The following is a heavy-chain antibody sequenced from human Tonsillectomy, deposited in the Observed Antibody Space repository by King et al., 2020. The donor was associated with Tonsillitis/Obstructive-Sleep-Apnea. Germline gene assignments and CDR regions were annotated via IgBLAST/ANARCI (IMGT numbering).Heavy chain of an antibody. CDR2: IKSKTDGGTT. CDR3: TTDLENTIFGVATWDY. CDR1: GFTFSNAW. D-gene: IGHD3-3*01. J-gene: IGHJ4*02. V-gene: IGHV3-15*01. Sequence: VQLVESGGGLVKPGGSLRLSCAASGFTFSNAWMSWVRQAPGKGLEWVGRIKSKTDGGTTDYAAPVKGRFTISRDDSKNTLDLQMNSLKNEDTAVYYCTTDLENTIFGVATWDYWGQGTLVTVSS.